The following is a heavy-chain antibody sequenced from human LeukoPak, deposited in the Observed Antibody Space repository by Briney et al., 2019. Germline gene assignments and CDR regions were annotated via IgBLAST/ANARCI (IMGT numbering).Heavy chain of an antibody. V-gene: IGHV3-23*01. CDR1: GFTFSIYA. Sequence: GSLRLSCAASGFTFSIYAMSWVRQAPGKGLEWVSGISGNSGSTYYADSVKGRFTISRDNSKNTLYLQMNSLRAEGTAVYYCAKDTLIIAAAGSYSDYWGQGTLVIVSS. CDR3: AKDTLIIAAAGSYSDY. D-gene: IGHD6-13*01. CDR2: ISGNSGST. J-gene: IGHJ4*02.